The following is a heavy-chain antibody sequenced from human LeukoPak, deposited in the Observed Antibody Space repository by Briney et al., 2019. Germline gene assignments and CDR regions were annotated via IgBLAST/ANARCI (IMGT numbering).Heavy chain of an antibody. Sequence: SETLSLTCTVSGGSISSSSYYWGWIRQPPGKGLEWIGSIYYSGSTYYNPSLKSRVTISVDTSKNQFSLRLSSVTAADTAVYYCARVSRGPYYFDYWGQGTLVTVSS. J-gene: IGHJ4*02. V-gene: IGHV4-39*07. CDR2: IYYSGST. D-gene: IGHD3-10*01. CDR3: ARVSRGPYYFDY. CDR1: GGSISSSSYY.